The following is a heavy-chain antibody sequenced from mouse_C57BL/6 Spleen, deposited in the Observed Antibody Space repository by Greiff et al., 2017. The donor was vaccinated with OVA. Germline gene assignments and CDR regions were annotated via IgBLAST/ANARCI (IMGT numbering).Heavy chain of an antibody. V-gene: IGHV1-82*01. CDR2: IYPGDGDT. Sequence: VQLQQSGPELVKPGASVKLSCKASGYAFSSSWMNWVKQRPGQGLEWIGRIYPGDGDTNYNGKFKGKATLTADKSSSTAYMQLSSLTSEDSAVYFCARRGAQATFDYWGQGTTLTVSS. CDR3: ARRGAQATFDY. J-gene: IGHJ2*01. CDR1: GYAFSSSW. D-gene: IGHD3-2*02.